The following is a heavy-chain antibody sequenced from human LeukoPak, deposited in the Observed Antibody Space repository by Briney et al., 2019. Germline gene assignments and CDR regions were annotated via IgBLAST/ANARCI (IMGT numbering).Heavy chain of an antibody. CDR1: GFTFSSYA. V-gene: IGHV3-23*01. CDR3: AKRYCSSTNCYTDY. Sequence: GGSLRLSCAASGFTFSSYAMHWVRQAPGKGLEWVSTISGSGGSTYYADSVKGRFTISRDNSKNTLYLQMNSLRAEDTAVYYCAKRYCSSTNCYTDYWGQGTLVTVSS. J-gene: IGHJ4*02. CDR2: ISGSGGST. D-gene: IGHD2-2*02.